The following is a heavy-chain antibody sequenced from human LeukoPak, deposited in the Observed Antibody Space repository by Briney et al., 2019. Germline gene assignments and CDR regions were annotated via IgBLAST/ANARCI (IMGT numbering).Heavy chain of an antibody. V-gene: IGHV4-59*01. CDR1: GGSISSYY. J-gene: IGHJ6*02. CDR3: ARVYPYDGMDV. D-gene: IGHD2-2*01. Sequence: SETLSLTCTVSGGSISSYYWSWIRQPPGKGLEWIGYIYYSGSTNYNPSLKSRVTISVDTSKNQSSLKLSSVTAADTAVYYCARVYPYDGMDVWGQGTTVTVSS. CDR2: IYYSGST.